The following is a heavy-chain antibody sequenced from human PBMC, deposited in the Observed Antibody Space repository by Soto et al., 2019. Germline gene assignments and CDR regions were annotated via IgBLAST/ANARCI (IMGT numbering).Heavy chain of an antibody. CDR1: GGSISSYY. D-gene: IGHD1-1*01. J-gene: IGHJ6*02. V-gene: IGHV4-59*01. Sequence: SETLSLTCTVSGGSISSYYWSWIRQPPGKGLEWIGYIYYSGSTNYNPSLKSRATISVDTSKNQFSLKLSSVTAADTAVYYCARGTPMYYYGMDVWGQGTTVTVSS. CDR2: IYYSGST. CDR3: ARGTPMYYYGMDV.